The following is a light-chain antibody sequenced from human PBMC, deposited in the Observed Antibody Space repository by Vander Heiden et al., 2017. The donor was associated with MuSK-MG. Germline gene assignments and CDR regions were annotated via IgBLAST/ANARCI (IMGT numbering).Light chain of an antibody. CDR1: QGISSY. V-gene: IGKV1-9*01. CDR3: QQLNSYPRP. J-gene: IGKJ4*01. CDR2: AAS. Sequence: DIQLTQSPSFLSASVGDRVTITCRASQGISSYLAWYQQKPGKAPKLLIYAASTLQSGVPSRFSGSGSGTEFTLTISSLQPEDFATYYCQQLNSYPRPFGGGTKVXIK.